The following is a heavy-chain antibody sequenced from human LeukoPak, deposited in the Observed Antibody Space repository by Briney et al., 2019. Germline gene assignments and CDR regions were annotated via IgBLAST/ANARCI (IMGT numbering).Heavy chain of an antibody. CDR1: GYSFTSYW. CDR2: IYPGDSDT. CDR3: ARQAVPAAIWFDP. Sequence: GESLKISCKGSGYSFTSYWIGWVRQMPGKGLEWMGIIYPGDSDTRYSPSFQGQVTISADKSIRTAYLQWSSLKASDTAMYYCARQAVPAAIWFDPWGQGTLVTVSS. J-gene: IGHJ5*02. D-gene: IGHD2-2*01. V-gene: IGHV5-51*01.